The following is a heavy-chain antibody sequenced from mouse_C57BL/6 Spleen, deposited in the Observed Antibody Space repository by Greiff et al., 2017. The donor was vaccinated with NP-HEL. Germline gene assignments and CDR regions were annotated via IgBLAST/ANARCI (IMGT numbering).Heavy chain of an antibody. V-gene: IGHV1-80*01. Sequence: VMLVESGAELVKPGASVKISCKASGYAFSSYWMNWVKQRPGKGLEWIGQIYPGDGDTNYNGKFKGKATLTADKSSSTAYMQLSSLTSEDSAVYFCARDWGDGFAYWGQGTLVTVSA. J-gene: IGHJ3*01. CDR1: GYAFSSYW. CDR2: IYPGDGDT. CDR3: ARDWGDGFAY. D-gene: IGHD4-1*01.